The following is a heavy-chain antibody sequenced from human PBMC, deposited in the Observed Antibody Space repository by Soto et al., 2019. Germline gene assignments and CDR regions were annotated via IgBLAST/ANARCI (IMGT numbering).Heavy chain of an antibody. V-gene: IGHV2-5*02. CDR2: IYWDDDK. J-gene: IGHJ4*02. Sequence: QITLKESGPTLVKPTQTLTLTCTFSGFSLSTNGEGVGWIRQPPGKALEWLALIYWDDDKRYSPSLKSRLTITKDTSKNQVVLTMTNMDPVDTATYYCAHNTLYSSTWYGGRFDYWGQGTLVAVSS. CDR1: GFSLSTNGEG. D-gene: IGHD6-13*01. CDR3: AHNTLYSSTWYGGRFDY.